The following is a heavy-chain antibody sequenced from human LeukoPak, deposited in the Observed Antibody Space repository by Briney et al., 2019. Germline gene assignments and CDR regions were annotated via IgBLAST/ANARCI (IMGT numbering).Heavy chain of an antibody. CDR3: ARSWAGMYYPFYYFDY. D-gene: IGHD1-26*01. CDR1: GGSISTYY. CDR2: INHRGTT. J-gene: IGHJ4*02. V-gene: IGHV4-34*01. Sequence: SETLSLTCTVSGGSISTYYWSWIRQPPGKGLEWIAEINHRGTTHYNPSLKSRVNISADTSKNQFSLHLDSVTAADTAVYYCARSWAGMYYPFYYFDYWGQGTLVSVSS.